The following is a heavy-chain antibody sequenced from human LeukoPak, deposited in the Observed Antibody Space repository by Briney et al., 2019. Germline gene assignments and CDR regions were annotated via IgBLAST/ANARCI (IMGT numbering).Heavy chain of an antibody. V-gene: IGHV4-34*01. J-gene: IGHJ4*02. CDR3: ARDPTTVVTVPYYFVF. CDR2: INHRGHP. D-gene: IGHD4-23*01. CDR1: GGSFTGYH. Sequence: SETLSLTCAVYGGSFTGYHWNWIRQSPQRGLEWIGEINHRGHPHYNPSLESRLTISVDTSKNQFSLTLKSVTAADTAVYFCARDPTTVVTVPYYFVFWGQGTPVTVSS.